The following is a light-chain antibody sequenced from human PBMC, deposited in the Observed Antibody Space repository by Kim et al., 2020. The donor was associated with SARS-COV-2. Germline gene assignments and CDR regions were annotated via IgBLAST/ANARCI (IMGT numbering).Light chain of an antibody. Sequence: DIQLTQSPSALSASIGDRVTISCRANKSISSWLAWYQQKPGKAPKLLIYKTSYLESGVPSGFSGSGSGTEFTLTIASLQPDDFATYYCQQYDKDPYSFGQGTKVDIK. CDR2: KTS. CDR1: KSISSW. V-gene: IGKV1-5*03. CDR3: QQYDKDPYS. J-gene: IGKJ2*03.